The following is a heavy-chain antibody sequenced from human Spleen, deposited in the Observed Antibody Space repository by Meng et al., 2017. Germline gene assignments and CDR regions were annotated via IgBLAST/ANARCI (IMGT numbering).Heavy chain of an antibody. V-gene: IGHV3-43D*04. CDR1: GFTFDDYA. D-gene: IGHD4-17*01. Sequence: EMQLVESGGVVVQPGGSLRLSCAASGFTFDDYAMHWVRQAPGKGLEWVSLITWEGGRRHYADSVKGRFTISRDNSKNSLYLQMNSLRAEDTALYYCAKTDYGDYGIDYWGQGTLVTVSS. J-gene: IGHJ4*02. CDR3: AKTDYGDYGIDY. CDR2: ITWEGGRR.